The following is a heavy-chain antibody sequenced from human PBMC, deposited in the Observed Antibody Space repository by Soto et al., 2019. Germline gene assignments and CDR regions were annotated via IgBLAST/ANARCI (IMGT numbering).Heavy chain of an antibody. V-gene: IGHV4-59*01. J-gene: IGHJ4*02. CDR1: GGSMRNCF. D-gene: IGHD6-13*01. CDR3: AAGEASSRNLAPYYLDF. Sequence: SETLSLTCTVSGGSMRNCFWTWIRQPPGKGLEWIGYIHYSGTTSFFPSYNPSLRSRVTISEDTSKNQFSLKLLSVTTADTAVYFCAAGEASSRNLAPYYLDFWGQGTLVTVSS. CDR2: IHYSGTT.